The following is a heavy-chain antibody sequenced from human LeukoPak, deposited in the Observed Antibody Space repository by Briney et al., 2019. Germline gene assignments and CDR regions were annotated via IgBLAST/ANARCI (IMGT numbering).Heavy chain of an antibody. V-gene: IGHV1-69*05. CDR1: GGTFSSYA. CDR3: ARDRTVGYYDSSGYLDY. Sequence: SVKVSCKASGGTFSSYAISWVRQAPGQGLEWMGRIIPIFGTANYARKFQGRVTITTDESTSTAYMELSSLRSEDTAVYYCARDRTVGYYDSSGYLDYWGQGTLVTVSS. CDR2: IIPIFGTA. D-gene: IGHD3-22*01. J-gene: IGHJ4*02.